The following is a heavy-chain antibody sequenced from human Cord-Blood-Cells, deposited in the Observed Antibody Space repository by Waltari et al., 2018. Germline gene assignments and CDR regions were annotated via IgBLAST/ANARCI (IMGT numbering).Heavy chain of an antibody. D-gene: IGHD5-18*01. CDR3: ARGPDNRGYSYGGESGNWFDP. CDR2: INHSGST. V-gene: IGHV4-34*01. Sequence: QVQLQQWGAGLLKPSETLSLTCAVYGGSFSGYYWRWIRQPPGKGREWIGEINHSGSTNYNPSLKSRVTISVDTSKNQFSLKLSSVTAADTAVYYCARGPDNRGYSYGGESGNWFDPWGQGTLVTVSS. J-gene: IGHJ5*02. CDR1: GGSFSGYY.